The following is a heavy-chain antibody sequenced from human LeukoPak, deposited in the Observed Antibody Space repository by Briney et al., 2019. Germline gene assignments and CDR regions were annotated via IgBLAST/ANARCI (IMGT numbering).Heavy chain of an antibody. Sequence: SQTLSLTCTVSGGSISSGGYYWSWIRQPPGKGLEWIGYIYHSGSTYYNPSLKSRVTISVDRSKNQFSLKLSSVTAADTAVYYCARSSIAVPRGEFDPWGQGTLVTVSS. J-gene: IGHJ5*02. CDR1: GGSISSGGYY. CDR3: ARSSIAVPRGEFDP. CDR2: IYHSGST. D-gene: IGHD6-19*01. V-gene: IGHV4-30-2*02.